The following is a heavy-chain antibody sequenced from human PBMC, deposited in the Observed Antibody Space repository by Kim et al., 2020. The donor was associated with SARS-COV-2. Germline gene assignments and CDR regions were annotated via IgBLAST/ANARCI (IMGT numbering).Heavy chain of an antibody. Sequence: YAQKSQGRVTMTEDTSTDTAYMELSSLRSEDTAVYYCATVMDYDSSGYFYWGQGTLVTVSS. CDR3: ATVMDYDSSGYFY. J-gene: IGHJ4*02. D-gene: IGHD3-22*01. V-gene: IGHV1-24*01.